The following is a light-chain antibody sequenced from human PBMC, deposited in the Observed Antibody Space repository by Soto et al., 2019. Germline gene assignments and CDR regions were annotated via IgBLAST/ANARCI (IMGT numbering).Light chain of an antibody. V-gene: IGLV2-14*01. CDR1: SSDVGGYNY. Sequence: QSVLTQPASVSGSPGQSITISCTGTSSDVGGYNYVSWYQQHPGKAPKLMIYDVSNRPSGVSNRFSGSKSGNTASLTISGLQAEDEADYYCSSYTSISTLVFGTGTKSPS. CDR2: DVS. J-gene: IGLJ1*01. CDR3: SSYTSISTLV.